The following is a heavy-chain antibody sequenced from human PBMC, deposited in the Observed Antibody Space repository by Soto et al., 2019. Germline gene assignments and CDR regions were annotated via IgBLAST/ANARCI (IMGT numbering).Heavy chain of an antibody. CDR3: ARDVNYYDSSGYYLRTWFDP. V-gene: IGHV4-59*01. CDR1: GGSISRYY. CDR2: IYYSGST. Sequence: SETLSLNCTVAGGSISRYYWSWIRQPPGKGLEWIGYIYYSGSTNYNPSLKSRVTISVDTSKNQFSLKLSSVTAADTAVYYCARDVNYYDSSGYYLRTWFDPWGQGTLVTVSS. D-gene: IGHD3-22*01. J-gene: IGHJ5*02.